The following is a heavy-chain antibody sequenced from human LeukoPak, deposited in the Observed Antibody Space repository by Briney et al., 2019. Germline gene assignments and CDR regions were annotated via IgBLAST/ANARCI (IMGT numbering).Heavy chain of an antibody. Sequence: SGPTLVNRTQTLTLTCTFSRFSLGTSGVGVRRIRQPPGKALAWLALIYWNDDENYSRSLKRRLTITKDTSKMQVVLTLSNRDPVDTATYYYAHSQHIGYCSSPSCLKWFDPWGQGTPVTVAS. CDR3: AHSQHIGYCSSPSCLKWFDP. D-gene: IGHD2-2*01. J-gene: IGHJ5*02. CDR1: RFSLGTSGVG. V-gene: IGHV2-5*01. CDR2: IYWNDDE.